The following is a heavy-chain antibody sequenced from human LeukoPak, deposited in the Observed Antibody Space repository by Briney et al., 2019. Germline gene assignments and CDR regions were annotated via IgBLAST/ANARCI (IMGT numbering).Heavy chain of an antibody. CDR2: ISYDGSNK. CDR1: GFTFRSYA. D-gene: IGHD4-17*01. Sequence: GRSLRLSCAASGFTFRSYAMHWVRQAPGKGLEWVAVISYDGSNKYYADSVKGRFTISRDNSKNTLYLQMNSLRPEDTAVYYCARDGPDYGDFDYWGQGTLVTVSS. V-gene: IGHV3-30*04. J-gene: IGHJ4*02. CDR3: ARDGPDYGDFDY.